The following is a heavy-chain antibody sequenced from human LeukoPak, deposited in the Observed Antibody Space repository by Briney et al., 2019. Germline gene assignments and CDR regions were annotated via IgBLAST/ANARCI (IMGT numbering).Heavy chain of an antibody. CDR3: AREAYCGGDCSDEDWFDP. CDR1: GGTFSSYA. Sequence: SVKVSCKASGGTFSSYAISWVRQAPGPRLEWMGGIIPIFGTANYAQKFQGRVTITADESTSTAYMELSSLRSEDTAVYYCAREAYCGGDCSDEDWFDPWGQGTLVTVSS. V-gene: IGHV1-69*13. CDR2: IIPIFGTA. D-gene: IGHD2-21*01. J-gene: IGHJ5*02.